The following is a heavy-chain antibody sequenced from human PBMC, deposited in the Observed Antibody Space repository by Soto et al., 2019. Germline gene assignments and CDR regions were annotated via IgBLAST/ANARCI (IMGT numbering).Heavy chain of an antibody. J-gene: IGHJ5*02. D-gene: IGHD3-16*02. Sequence: SETLSLTXAVSGGSISSGGYSWSWIRQPLGKGLEWIGYIYHSGSTYYNPSLKSRVTISVDRSKNQFSLKLSSVTAADTAVYYCARKGLSSNWFDPWGQGTLVTVSS. V-gene: IGHV4-30-2*01. CDR3: ARKGLSSNWFDP. CDR1: GGSISSGGYS. CDR2: IYHSGST.